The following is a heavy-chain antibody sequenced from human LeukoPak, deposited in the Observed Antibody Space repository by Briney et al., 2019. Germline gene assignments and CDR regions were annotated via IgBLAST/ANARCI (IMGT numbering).Heavy chain of an antibody. V-gene: IGHV1-8*01. CDR1: GYTFTRYD. Sequence: ASVKVSCKASGYTFTRYDINWVRQATAQGLEWMGWMNPNSGNTGYAQKFQGRVTMTRNTSISPAYMELSSLRSEDTAVYYCAKSYSSGWYALVDPWGQGTLVTVSS. D-gene: IGHD6-19*01. CDR2: MNPNSGNT. J-gene: IGHJ5*02. CDR3: AKSYSSGWYALVDP.